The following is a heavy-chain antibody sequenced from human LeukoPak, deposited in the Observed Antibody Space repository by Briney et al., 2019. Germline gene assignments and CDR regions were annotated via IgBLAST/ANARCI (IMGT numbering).Heavy chain of an antibody. Sequence: GSSVNVSCKASGGTFSSYAISWVRQAPGQGLEWTGGIIPIFGTANYAQKFQGRVTITADESTSTAYMELSSLRSEDTAVYYCARSGGGATHFDYWGQGTLVTVSS. V-gene: IGHV1-69*01. J-gene: IGHJ4*02. CDR3: ARSGGGATHFDY. D-gene: IGHD1-26*01. CDR2: IIPIFGTA. CDR1: GGTFSSYA.